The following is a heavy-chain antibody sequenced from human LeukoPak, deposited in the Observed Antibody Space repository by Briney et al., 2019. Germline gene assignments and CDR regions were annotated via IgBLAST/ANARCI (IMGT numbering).Heavy chain of an antibody. V-gene: IGHV1-46*01. CDR2: VNPSGGST. Sequence: ASVKVSCKASGYTFTSYYMHWVRQAPGQGLEWMGMVNPSGGSTSYAQKFQGRVTMTRDTSTSTVYMELSSLRSEDTAVYYCAREISPRVVAPDYWGQGTLVTVSS. CDR1: GYTFTSYY. J-gene: IGHJ4*02. D-gene: IGHD2-15*01. CDR3: AREISPRVVAPDY.